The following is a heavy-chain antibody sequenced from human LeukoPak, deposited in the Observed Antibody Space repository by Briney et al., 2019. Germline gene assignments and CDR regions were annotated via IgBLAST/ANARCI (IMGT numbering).Heavy chain of an antibody. CDR3: ALLPRYFDWLSDTDYYYYMDV. CDR2: ISYDGSNK. CDR1: GFTFSSYG. J-gene: IGHJ6*03. D-gene: IGHD3-9*01. V-gene: IGHV3-30*03. Sequence: PGRSLRLSCAASGFTFSSYGMHWVRQAPGKGLEWVAVISYDGSNKYYADSVKGRFTISRDNPKNTLYLQMNSLRAEDTAVYYCALLPRYFDWLSDTDYYYYMDVWGKGTTVTVSS.